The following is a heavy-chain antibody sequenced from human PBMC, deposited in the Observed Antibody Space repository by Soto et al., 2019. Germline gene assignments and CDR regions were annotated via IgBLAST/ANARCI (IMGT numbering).Heavy chain of an antibody. D-gene: IGHD2-15*01. CDR2: IYYSGST. CDR3: ARYVVAPIYYYYGMDV. J-gene: IGHJ6*02. CDR1: GGSISSGDHY. Sequence: SETLSLTCTVSGGSISSGDHYWSWIRQPPGKGLEWIGYIYYSGSTYYNPSLKRRLTISVDTSKNQFSLKLSSVTAADTAVYYCARYVVAPIYYYYGMDVWGQGTTVTVYS. V-gene: IGHV4-30-4*01.